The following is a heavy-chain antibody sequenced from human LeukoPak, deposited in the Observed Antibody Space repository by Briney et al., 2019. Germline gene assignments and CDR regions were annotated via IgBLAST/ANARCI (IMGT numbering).Heavy chain of an antibody. CDR1: GLTFSSHG. CDR3: ANDGLSAALYY. J-gene: IGHJ4*02. Sequence: PGGPLRLSCAPSGLTFSSHGMHGARQARGKGLEGVTVVSYDGSNKYYADSVKGRFTISRHNSKNTLYLQINTLRAEDTAVYYCANDGLSAALYYWGQGTLVTVSS. V-gene: IGHV3-30*18. CDR2: VSYDGSNK. D-gene: IGHD6-13*01.